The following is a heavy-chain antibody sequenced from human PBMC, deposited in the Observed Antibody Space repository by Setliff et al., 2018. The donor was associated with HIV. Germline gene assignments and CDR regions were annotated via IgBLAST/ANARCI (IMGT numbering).Heavy chain of an antibody. J-gene: IGHJ4*02. D-gene: IGHD3-22*01. CDR1: GGSISSGGYY. CDR3: ARASYSYDSTGYLY. Sequence: PSETLSLTCTVSGGSISSGGYYWSWIRQHPGKGLEWIGYIYYSGSTDYNPSLKSRVTISVDPSKNQFSLKMNSVTAAYTAVYYCARASYSYDSTGYLYWGQGTLVTVSS. CDR2: IYYSGST. V-gene: IGHV4-31*03.